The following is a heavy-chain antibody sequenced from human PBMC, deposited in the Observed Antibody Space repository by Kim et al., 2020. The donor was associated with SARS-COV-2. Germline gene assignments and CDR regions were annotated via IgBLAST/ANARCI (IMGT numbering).Heavy chain of an antibody. CDR3: AKLPDPYYYYGMDV. J-gene: IGHJ6*02. Sequence: YADSGKGRFTISRDNAKNSRYRKMNSLGAEDTALYYCAKLPDPYYYYGMDVWGQGTTVTVSS. V-gene: IGHV3-9*01.